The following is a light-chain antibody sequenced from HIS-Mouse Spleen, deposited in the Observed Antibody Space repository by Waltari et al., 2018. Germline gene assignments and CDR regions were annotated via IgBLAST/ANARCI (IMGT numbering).Light chain of an antibody. V-gene: IGLV3-10*01. CDR1: ALPKKY. CDR3: YSTDSSGNHRV. Sequence: VSPGQTARITCSGDALPKKYAYWYQQKSGQAPVRVIYEDSKRPSGIPERFSGSSSGTKATLTISGAQVEDEADYYCYSTDSSGNHRVFGGGTKLTVL. CDR2: EDS. J-gene: IGLJ2*01.